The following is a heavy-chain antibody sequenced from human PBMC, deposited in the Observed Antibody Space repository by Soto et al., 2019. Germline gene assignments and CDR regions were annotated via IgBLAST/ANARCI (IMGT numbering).Heavy chain of an antibody. V-gene: IGHV1-8*01. CDR2: MNPNSGNT. D-gene: IGHD2-15*01. CDR1: GYTFTSYD. CDR3: ARRVGAATAYYYYYYMYV. Sequence: ASVKVSCKASGYTFTSYDINWVRQATGQGLEWMGWMNPNSGNTGYAQKFQGRVTMTRNTSISTAYMELSSLRSEDTAVYYCARRVGAATAYYYYYYMYVWGKETTVTISS. J-gene: IGHJ6*03.